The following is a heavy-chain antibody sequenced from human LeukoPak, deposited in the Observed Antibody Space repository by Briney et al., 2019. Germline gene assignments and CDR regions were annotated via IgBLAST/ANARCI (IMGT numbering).Heavy chain of an antibody. D-gene: IGHD3-3*01. Sequence: SETLSLTCAVYGGSFSVYYWSWIRQPPGKGLEWIGEINHSGSTNYNPSLKSRVTISVDTSKNQFSLKLSSVTAADTAVYYCARSISLRVWSGYSNWFDPWGQGTLVTVSS. J-gene: IGHJ5*02. CDR3: ARSISLRVWSGYSNWFDP. CDR2: INHSGST. CDR1: GGSFSVYY. V-gene: IGHV4-34*01.